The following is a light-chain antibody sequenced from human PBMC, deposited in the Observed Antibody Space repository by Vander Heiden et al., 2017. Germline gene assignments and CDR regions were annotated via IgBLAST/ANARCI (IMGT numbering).Light chain of an antibody. CDR2: DAS. J-gene: IGKJ4*01. CDR3: QQRSNGPPRVT. CDR1: QSVSSY. Sequence: EIVLTQSPATLSLSPGERATLSCRASQSVSSYLAWYQQKPGQAPRLLIYDASNRATGIPARFSGSWSGTDFTLTISSLEPEDFAVYYCQQRSNGPPRVTFGGGTKVEIK. V-gene: IGKV3-11*01.